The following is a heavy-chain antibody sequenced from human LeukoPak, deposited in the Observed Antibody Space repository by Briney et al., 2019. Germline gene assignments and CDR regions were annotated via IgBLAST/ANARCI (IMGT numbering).Heavy chain of an antibody. Sequence: ASVKVSCKASGGTFSSYAISWVRQAPGQGLEWMGGIIPIFGTANYAQKFQGRVTITADKSTSTAYMELSSLRSEDTAVYYCARDVGGDYYDSSGYYGWFDPWGQGTLVTVSS. CDR3: ARDVGGDYYDSSGYYGWFDP. D-gene: IGHD3-22*01. CDR1: GGTFSSYA. CDR2: IIPIFGTA. V-gene: IGHV1-69*06. J-gene: IGHJ5*02.